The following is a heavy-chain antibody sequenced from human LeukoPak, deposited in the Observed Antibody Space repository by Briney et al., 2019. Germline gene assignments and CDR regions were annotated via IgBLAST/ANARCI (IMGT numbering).Heavy chain of an antibody. D-gene: IGHD4-11*01. V-gene: IGHV3-7*05. CDR1: GFTFNIYW. J-gene: IGHJ3*02. Sequence: PGGSLRLSCAASGFTFNIYWMSWVRQAPGKGLEWVANIKEDGSEKYYEDFVKGRFTISRDNAQKSLYLQMNSLKTEDTAMYYCTTNDAFDIWGQGTMVTVSS. CDR3: TTNDAFDI. CDR2: IKEDGSEK.